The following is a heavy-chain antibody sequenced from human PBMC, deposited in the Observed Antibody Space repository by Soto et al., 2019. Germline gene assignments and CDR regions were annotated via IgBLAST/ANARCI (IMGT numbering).Heavy chain of an antibody. Sequence: PSETLSLTCTVSGGSISSSSYYWGWIRQPPGKGLEWIGSIYYSGSTYYNPSLKSRVTISVDTSKNQFSLKLSSVTAADTAVYYCARQAAGSIYYYYYFGMDVWGQGTTVTVYS. CDR2: IYYSGST. CDR1: GGSISSSSYY. CDR3: ARQAAGSIYYYYYFGMDV. D-gene: IGHD6-13*01. J-gene: IGHJ6*02. V-gene: IGHV4-39*01.